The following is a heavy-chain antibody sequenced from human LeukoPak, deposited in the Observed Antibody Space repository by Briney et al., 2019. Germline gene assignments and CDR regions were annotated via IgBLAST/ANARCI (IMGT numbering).Heavy chain of an antibody. CDR2: ISGGGGDT. CDR1: GFTFSGHA. CDR3: AKSPLVRGVIPLFDY. J-gene: IGHJ4*02. V-gene: IGHV3-23*01. Sequence: GGSLRLSCAASGFTFSGHAMIWVRQAPGKGLEWVSMISGGGGDTYYGDSVKGRFTISRDNSKNTVYLQMNSLRAEDTAVYYCAKSPLVRGVIPLFDYWGQGTLVTVSS. D-gene: IGHD3-10*01.